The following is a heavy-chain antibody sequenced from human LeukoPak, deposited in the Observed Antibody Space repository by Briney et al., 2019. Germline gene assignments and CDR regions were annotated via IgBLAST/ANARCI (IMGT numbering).Heavy chain of an antibody. J-gene: IGHJ5*02. Sequence: GASVKVSCKASGYTFTSYYMHWVRQAPGQGLEWMGWMNPNSGNTGYAQKFQGRVTITRNTSISTAYMELSSLRSEDTAVYYCAIGFFFHYDFWSGSKNWLFAPWGQGTLVTVSS. CDR3: AIGFFFHYDFWSGSKNWLFAP. CDR2: MNPNSGNT. D-gene: IGHD3-3*01. CDR1: GYTFTSYY. V-gene: IGHV1-8*03.